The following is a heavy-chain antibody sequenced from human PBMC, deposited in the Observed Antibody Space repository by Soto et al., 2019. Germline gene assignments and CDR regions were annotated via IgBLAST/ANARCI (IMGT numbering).Heavy chain of an antibody. CDR1: GGSISSGGYY. J-gene: IGHJ4*02. CDR2: IYYSGST. Sequence: QVQLQESGPGLVKPSQTLSLTCTVSGGSISSGGYYWSWIRQHPGKGLEWIGYIYYSGSTYYNPSLKSRLTISVDTSKNQFSLKLSSVPAADTAVYYSARGPMVRGAALISFDYWGQGTLVTVSS. CDR3: ARGPMVRGAALISFDY. D-gene: IGHD3-10*01. V-gene: IGHV4-31*03.